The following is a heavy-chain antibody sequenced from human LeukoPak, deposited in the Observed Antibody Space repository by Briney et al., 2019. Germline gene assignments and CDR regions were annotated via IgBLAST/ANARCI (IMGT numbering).Heavy chain of an antibody. CDR1: GFTVSSNY. Sequence: GGSLRLSCAASGFTVSSNYMSWVRQAPGKGLEWIGRIKSKTDGGTTDYAAFVKGRFSISRDDSKNTLYLEMNSLKNEDTAVYYCTTDLGYYDTSGYPIWGQGTLVAVSS. D-gene: IGHD3-22*01. CDR2: IKSKTDGGTT. V-gene: IGHV3-15*01. J-gene: IGHJ3*02. CDR3: TTDLGYYDTSGYPI.